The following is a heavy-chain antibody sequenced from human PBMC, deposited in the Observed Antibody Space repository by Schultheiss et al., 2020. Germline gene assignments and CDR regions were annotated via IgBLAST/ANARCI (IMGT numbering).Heavy chain of an antibody. Sequence: GSLSLSCSASGFTFSSYAMHWVRQAPGKGLEYVSAISSNGGSTYYADSVKGRFTISRDNSKNTLYLQMSSLRAEDTAVYYCVRVDIVATTRRSYYGMDVCGQGTTVTVSS. CDR1: GFTFSSYA. D-gene: IGHD5-12*01. CDR3: VRVDIVATTRRSYYGMDV. V-gene: IGHV3-64D*06. CDR2: ISSNGGST. J-gene: IGHJ6*02.